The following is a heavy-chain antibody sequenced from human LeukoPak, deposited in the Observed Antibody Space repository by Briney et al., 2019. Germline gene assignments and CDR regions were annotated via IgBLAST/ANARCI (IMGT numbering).Heavy chain of an antibody. CDR2: FDPEDGET. J-gene: IGHJ6*02. CDR3: AHGSSSTSWYYGMDV. D-gene: IGHD2-2*01. CDR1: GYTLTELS. Sequence: GASVKVSCKVSGYTLTELSMHWVRQAPGKGLEWMGGFDPEDGETIYAQKFQGRVTMTEDSSTDTAYMELSSLRSEDTAVYYCAHGSSSTSWYYGMDVWGQGTTVTVSS. V-gene: IGHV1-24*01.